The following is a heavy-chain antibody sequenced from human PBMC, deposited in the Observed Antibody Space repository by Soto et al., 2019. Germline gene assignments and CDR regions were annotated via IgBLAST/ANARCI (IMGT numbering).Heavy chain of an antibody. Sequence: KVSCKASGGTFSSYTITWVRQAPGQGLEWMGRIIPILGIANYAQKFQGRVTITADKSTGTAYMELSRLRSDDTAVYYCARDMTDYDFWSGESGGWFDPWGQGTLVTVSS. D-gene: IGHD3-3*01. J-gene: IGHJ5*02. CDR3: ARDMTDYDFWSGESGGWFDP. CDR1: GGTFSSYT. V-gene: IGHV1-69*04. CDR2: IIPILGIA.